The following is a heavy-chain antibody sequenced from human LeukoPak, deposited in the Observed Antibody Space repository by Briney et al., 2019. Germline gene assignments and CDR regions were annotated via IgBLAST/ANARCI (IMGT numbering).Heavy chain of an antibody. Sequence: GGSLRLSCAASGFTVSINYMSWVRQAPGKGLEWVSVIYSGGSTYSADSVKGRFTISRDNSKNTLYLQMNSLRAEDTAVYYCARDSYYGLYGMDVWGQGTTVTVSS. CDR1: GFTVSINY. V-gene: IGHV3-66*01. CDR2: IYSGGST. J-gene: IGHJ6*02. CDR3: ARDSYYGLYGMDV. D-gene: IGHD3-10*01.